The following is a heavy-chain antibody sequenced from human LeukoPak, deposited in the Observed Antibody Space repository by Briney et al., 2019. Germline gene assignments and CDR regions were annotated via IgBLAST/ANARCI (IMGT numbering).Heavy chain of an antibody. D-gene: IGHD3-22*01. J-gene: IGHJ4*02. V-gene: IGHV3-15*01. CDR3: AWDDKSVFDY. Sequence: RGSLRLSCVGSGFSLRDAWLSWVRQAPGKGREWVGRIKSNHNGATTDYVAPVKDRFTISRDDSKNTLYLQMNSLKIEDTAMYYCAWDDKSVFDYWGQGTLVTVSS. CDR1: GFSLRDAW. CDR2: IKSNHNGATT.